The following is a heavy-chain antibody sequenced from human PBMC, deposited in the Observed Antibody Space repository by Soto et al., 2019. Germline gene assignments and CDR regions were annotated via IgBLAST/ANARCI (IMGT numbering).Heavy chain of an antibody. V-gene: IGHV3-23*01. CDR1: GFTFSSYA. D-gene: IGHD2-2*01. J-gene: IGHJ3*02. Sequence: EPQLLESGGGLGHPGGSLRLSCAASGFTFSSYAMSWVRQAPGKGLEWVAAISGSGVSTYYADSVRGRSTISRDNSKKTVDLLMNSLRAEDTAVYYCAKFYCISIMCQVPAAKSTGGFEIWGQGTLVTVS. CDR3: AKFYCISIMCQVPAAKSTGGFEI. CDR2: ISGSGVST.